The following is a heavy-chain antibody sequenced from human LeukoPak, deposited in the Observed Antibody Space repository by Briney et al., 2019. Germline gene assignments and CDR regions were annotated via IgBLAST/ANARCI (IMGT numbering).Heavy chain of an antibody. D-gene: IGHD5-18*01. CDR2: ISGSGGST. CDR3: AKRSYGFSYYFDY. CDR1: GFTFSSYA. Sequence: GGSLRLSCAASGFTFSSYAMSWVRQAPGKGLEWVSTISGSGGSTYYADPVKGRFTISRDNSKNTLYLQMNSLRAEDTAVYYCAKRSYGFSYYFDYWGQGTLVTVSS. V-gene: IGHV3-23*01. J-gene: IGHJ4*02.